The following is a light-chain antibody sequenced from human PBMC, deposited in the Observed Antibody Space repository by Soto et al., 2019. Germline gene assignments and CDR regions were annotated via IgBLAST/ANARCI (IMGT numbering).Light chain of an antibody. CDR3: SSYGGKTLFV. CDR1: SSDVGGYNY. V-gene: IGLV2-8*01. J-gene: IGLJ1*01. CDR2: EVN. Sequence: QSVLTQPPSASGSPGQSVTISCTGTSSDVGGYNYVSWFQHHPGKAPKLLIHEVNKRPSGVPDRFSGSKSGNTASLTVSGLQAEDEADYSCSSYGGKTLFVFGTGTKVTV.